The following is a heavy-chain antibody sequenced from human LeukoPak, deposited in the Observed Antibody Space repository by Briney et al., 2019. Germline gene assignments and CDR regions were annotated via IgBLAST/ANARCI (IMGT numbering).Heavy chain of an antibody. D-gene: IGHD6-13*01. J-gene: IGHJ6*03. Sequence: SETLSLTCTVSGGSISSYYWSWIRQPPGKGLEWIGYIYYSGSTNYNPSLKSRVTISVDTSKNQFSLKLSSVTAADTAVYYCARARYSSSWYVGGYYYYYYMDVWGKGTTVTISS. V-gene: IGHV4-59*01. CDR1: GGSISSYY. CDR3: ARARYSSSWYVGGYYYYYYMDV. CDR2: IYYSGST.